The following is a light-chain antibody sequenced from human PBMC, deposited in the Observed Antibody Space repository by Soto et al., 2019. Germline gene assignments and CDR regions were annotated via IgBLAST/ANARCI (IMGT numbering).Light chain of an antibody. CDR1: SSDVGAYKY. V-gene: IGLV2-8*01. CDR2: EVT. CDR3: TSYVGNDIWV. J-gene: IGLJ3*02. Sequence: QSALTQPPSASGSPGQSVTISCTGTSSDVGAYKYVSWYQQYPGKAPKLMIYEVTKRPSGVPDRFSGSKSGNTASLTVSGRQAEDAADYYCTSYVGNDIWVFCGGTKLTFL.